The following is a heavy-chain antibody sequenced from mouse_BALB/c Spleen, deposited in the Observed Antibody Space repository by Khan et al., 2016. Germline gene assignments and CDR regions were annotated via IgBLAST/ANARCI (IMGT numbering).Heavy chain of an antibody. V-gene: IGHV1-52*01. CDR3: ARGTKVFDY. D-gene: IGHD1-3*01. CDR1: GHPFTTYW. Sequence: QVQLQQPGAELVRPGASVKLSCKASGHPFTTYWMNWFKQRPEQGLEWIGRIDPYDSETHYDQKFKDKAILTVDKSSSTAFMQLSSLISEDSAVYYWARGTKVFDYWGKGTTLTVSP. CDR2: IDPYDSET. J-gene: IGHJ2*01.